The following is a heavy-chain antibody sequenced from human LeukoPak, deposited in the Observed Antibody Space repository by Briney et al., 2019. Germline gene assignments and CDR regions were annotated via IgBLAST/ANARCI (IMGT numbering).Heavy chain of an antibody. D-gene: IGHD3-9*01. CDR2: IYYSGST. J-gene: IGHJ3*02. CDR3: ARLLSSYYDILTGYYKADAFDI. Sequence: SETLSLTCTVSGGSISSSSYYWGWIRQPPGKGLEWIGSIYYSGSTYYNPSLKSRVTISVDTSKNQFSLKLSSVTAADTAVYYCARLLSSYYDILTGYYKADAFDIWGQGTMVTVSS. V-gene: IGHV4-39*07. CDR1: GGSISSSSYY.